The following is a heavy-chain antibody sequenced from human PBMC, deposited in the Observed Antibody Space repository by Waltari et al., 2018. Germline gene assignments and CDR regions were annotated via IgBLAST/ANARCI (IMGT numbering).Heavy chain of an antibody. J-gene: IGHJ4*02. Sequence: EVQLVESGGGLVHPGGSLRVSCAAPGFPFSSYWMHWVRQAPGKGLVWRYHINSAGITTTYADSVKGRFTISRDNAKNTLYLQMNSLRAEDTAVYYCARESSSTFDSWGQGTLVTVSS. V-gene: IGHV3-74*01. CDR2: INSAGITT. CDR3: ARESSSTFDS. D-gene: IGHD6-6*01. CDR1: GFPFSSYW.